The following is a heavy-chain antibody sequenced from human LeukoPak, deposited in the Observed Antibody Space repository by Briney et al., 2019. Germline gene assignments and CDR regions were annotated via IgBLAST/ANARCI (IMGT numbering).Heavy chain of an antibody. CDR3: AKDRHSGYGGYFDY. Sequence: GGSLTLSCAASGFTLSSYGMHGVRQAPGKGLEWVAVISYDGSNKYYADSVKGRFTISRDNSKNTLYLQMNSLRAEDTAVYYCAKDRHSGYGGYFDYWGQGTLVTVSS. J-gene: IGHJ4*02. V-gene: IGHV3-30*18. CDR2: ISYDGSNK. D-gene: IGHD5-12*01. CDR1: GFTLSSYG.